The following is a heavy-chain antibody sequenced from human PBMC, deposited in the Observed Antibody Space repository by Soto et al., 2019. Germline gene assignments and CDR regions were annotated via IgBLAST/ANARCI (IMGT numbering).Heavy chain of an antibody. CDR2: IKQDGTEK. Sequence: EVQLVESGGGLVQPGGSLRLSCAASGFTFSSYWMNWVRQAPGKGLEWVANIKQDGTEKHYVDSVKDRFTSSRDNAKNSLHLQLNSLRADDTAVYYCARGTGWFIVDWGQGTLVTVSS. V-gene: IGHV3-7*02. J-gene: IGHJ4*02. D-gene: IGHD6-19*01. CDR1: GFTFSSYW. CDR3: ARGTGWFIVD.